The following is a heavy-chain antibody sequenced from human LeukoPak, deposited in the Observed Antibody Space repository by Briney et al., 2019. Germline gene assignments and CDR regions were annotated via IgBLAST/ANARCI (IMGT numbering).Heavy chain of an antibody. CDR2: ISGSGGST. J-gene: IGHJ4*02. D-gene: IGHD2-21*02. CDR3: AKDPTVVVTVVDY. CDR1: GFTFSSYA. Sequence: GGSLRLSCAASGFTFSSYAMSWVRQAPGKGLEWVASISGSGGSTYYADSVKGRFTISRDNSKNTLYLQMNSLRAEDTAVYYCAKDPTVVVTVVDYWGQGTLVTVSS. V-gene: IGHV3-23*01.